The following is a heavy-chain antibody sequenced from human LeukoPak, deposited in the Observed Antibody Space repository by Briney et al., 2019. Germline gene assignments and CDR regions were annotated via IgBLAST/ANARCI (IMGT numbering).Heavy chain of an antibody. D-gene: IGHD2-8*02. CDR2: ISHDGTNQ. CDR3: ARLLVLAATEGSDF. Sequence: GGSLRLSCAASGFPFSSYTLHWIRQAPGKGLEWLTFISHDGTNQGYADSVKGRFAVSRDNSKNTVYLQMNSLRPDDTAVYYCARLLVLAATEGSDFWGQGTLVTVSS. V-gene: IGHV3-30*09. J-gene: IGHJ4*02. CDR1: GFPFSSYT.